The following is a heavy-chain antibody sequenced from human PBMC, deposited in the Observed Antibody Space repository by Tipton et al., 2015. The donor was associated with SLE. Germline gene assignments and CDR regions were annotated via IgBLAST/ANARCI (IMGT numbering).Heavy chain of an antibody. CDR2: IYYRGGT. Sequence: TLSLTCTVSNGSIGDHYWTWIRQPPGKGLEWIGYIYYRGGTGYNTSLKSRVTMSIDMSKNQFSLRLTSLTAADTAEYYCARVTYSCTGGSCFGFYFEYWGQGTLVTVSS. CDR1: NGSIGDHY. CDR3: ARVTYSCTGGSCFGFYFEY. V-gene: IGHV4-59*11. D-gene: IGHD2-15*01. J-gene: IGHJ4*02.